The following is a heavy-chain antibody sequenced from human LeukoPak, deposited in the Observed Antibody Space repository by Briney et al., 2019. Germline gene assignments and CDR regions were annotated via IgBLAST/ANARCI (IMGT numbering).Heavy chain of an antibody. CDR3: ASRPVSDPLDQYFQH. Sequence: SQTLSLTCAISGDSVSSNSAAWNWIRQSPSRGLEWLGRTYYRSRWFNDYAVSVRSRITINPDTSRNQFSLQLSSVTAADTAVYYCASRPVSDPLDQYFQHWGQGTLVTVSS. V-gene: IGHV6-1*01. CDR2: TYYRSRWFN. J-gene: IGHJ1*01. CDR1: GDSVSSNSAA. D-gene: IGHD3-9*01.